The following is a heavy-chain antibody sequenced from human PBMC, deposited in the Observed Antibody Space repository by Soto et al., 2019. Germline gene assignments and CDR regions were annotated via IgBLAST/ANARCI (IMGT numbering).Heavy chain of an antibody. CDR1: GFTFSSYS. D-gene: IGHD2-2*01. V-gene: IGHV3-48*02. J-gene: IGHJ6*02. CDR3: ARAAEIVVVPAELVHYYYGMDV. CDR2: ISSSSSTI. Sequence: PGGSLRLSCAASGFTFSSYSMNWVRQAPGKGLEWVSYISSSSSTIYYADSVKGRFTISRDNAKNSLYLQMNSLRDEDTAVYYCARAAEIVVVPAELVHYYYGMDVWGQGTTVTVSS.